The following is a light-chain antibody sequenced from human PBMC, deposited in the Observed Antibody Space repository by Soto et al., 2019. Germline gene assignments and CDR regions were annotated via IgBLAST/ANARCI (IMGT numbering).Light chain of an antibody. J-gene: IGKJ4*01. Sequence: DIQMTQSPSSLSASVGDRVTITCQASQDISNYLNWYQQKPGKAPKLLIYDASNLETGVPSRFSGSGSGTDFTFTITSLQPEDIATYYCQHYANVQLTFGGGNKVEIK. V-gene: IGKV1-33*01. CDR1: QDISNY. CDR2: DAS. CDR3: QHYANVQLT.